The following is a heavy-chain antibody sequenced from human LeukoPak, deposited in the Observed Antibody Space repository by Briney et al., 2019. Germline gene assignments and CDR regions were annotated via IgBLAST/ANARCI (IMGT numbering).Heavy chain of an antibody. J-gene: IGHJ6*02. V-gene: IGHV3-30*03. CDR1: GFTFSSYW. D-gene: IGHD3-10*01. Sequence: GGSLRLSCAASGFTFSSYWMSWVRQAPGKGLEWVAVISYDGSNKYYADSVKGRFTISRDNSKNTLYLQMNSLRAEDTAVYYCARDLSITMVRGVIGGMDVWGQGTTVTVSS. CDR3: ARDLSITMVRGVIGGMDV. CDR2: ISYDGSNK.